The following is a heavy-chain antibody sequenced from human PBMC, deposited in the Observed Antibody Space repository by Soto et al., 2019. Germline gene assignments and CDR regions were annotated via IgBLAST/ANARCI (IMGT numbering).Heavy chain of an antibody. Sequence: GGSLRLSCAASGFTFSGSAMHWVRQASGKGLEWVGRIRSKANSYATAYAASVKVRFTISRDDSKNTAYLQMNSLKTEDTAVYYCTRCSSTSCYDAFDIWGQGTMVTVSS. CDR3: TRCSSTSCYDAFDI. D-gene: IGHD2-2*01. CDR2: IRSKANSYAT. J-gene: IGHJ3*02. V-gene: IGHV3-73*01. CDR1: GFTFSGSA.